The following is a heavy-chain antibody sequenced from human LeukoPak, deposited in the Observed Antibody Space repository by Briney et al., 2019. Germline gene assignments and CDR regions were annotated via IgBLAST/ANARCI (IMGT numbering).Heavy chain of an antibody. D-gene: IGHD1-1*01. CDR3: ARGRGYVAY. CDR2: IYYSGST. V-gene: IGHV4-31*02. Sequence: SWIRQHPGKGLEWIGYIYYSGSTYYNPSLKSRVTISVDTSKSQLSLKLSSVTAADTAVYYCARGRGYVAYWGQGTLVTVSS. J-gene: IGHJ4*02.